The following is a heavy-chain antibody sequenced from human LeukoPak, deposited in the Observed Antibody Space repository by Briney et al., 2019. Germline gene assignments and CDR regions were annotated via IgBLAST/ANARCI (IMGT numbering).Heavy chain of an antibody. D-gene: IGHD3-3*01. V-gene: IGHV3-7*03. CDR1: GFTFGRYW. CDR3: ARDQYDTWSRRGNFDS. CDR2: IKLDGSEK. Sequence: GGSLRLSCVASGFTFGRYWMSWVRQAPGKGLEWVANIKLDGSEKNYVDSVKGRFTISRDNTKNSLYLQMNSLRVEDTAVFYCARDQYDTWSRRGNFDSWGQGTLVIVTS. J-gene: IGHJ4*02.